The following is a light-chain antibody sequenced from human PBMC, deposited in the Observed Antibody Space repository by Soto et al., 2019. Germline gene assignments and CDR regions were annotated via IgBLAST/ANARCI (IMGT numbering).Light chain of an antibody. J-gene: IGLJ2*01. CDR2: SNN. V-gene: IGLV1-44*01. Sequence: QSVLTQPPSASGTPGQRVTISCSGSSSNIGSHSVNWYQQLPGPAPKLLTYSNNQRPSGVPDRFSGSKSGTSVALAISGLQSEDEADYYCAAWDDSLNSVVLGGGTKLTVL. CDR1: SSNIGSHS. CDR3: AAWDDSLNSVV.